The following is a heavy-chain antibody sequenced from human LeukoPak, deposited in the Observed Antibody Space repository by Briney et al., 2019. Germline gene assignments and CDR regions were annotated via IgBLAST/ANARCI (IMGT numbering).Heavy chain of an antibody. V-gene: IGHV3-15*01. D-gene: IGHD3-16*01. CDR3: AKGDKMLTWRRTYNRFDP. CDR2: IKRKSDGGTT. CDR1: DLTFTNAW. J-gene: IGHJ5*02. Sequence: GGSLRLSCTTSDLTFTNAWMSWVRQAPGKGLEWVGRIKRKSDGGTTDYADSVRGRFTISRDNSKNTLYLQMNSLRAEDTAVYFCAKGDKMLTWRRTYNRFDPWGQGTPVTVSS.